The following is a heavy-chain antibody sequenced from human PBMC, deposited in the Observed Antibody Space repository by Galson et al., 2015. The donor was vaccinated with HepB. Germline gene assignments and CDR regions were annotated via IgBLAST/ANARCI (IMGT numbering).Heavy chain of an antibody. CDR3: AAVDRNYDILTGYYVGAFDI. J-gene: IGHJ3*02. D-gene: IGHD3-9*01. CDR1: GYSFTSYW. Sequence: QSGAEVKKPGESLRISCKGSGYSFTSYWISWVRQMPGKGLEWMGRIDPSDSYTNYSPSFQGHVTISADKSISTAYLQWSSLKASDTAMYYCAAVDRNYDILTGYYVGAFDIWGQGTMVTVSS. V-gene: IGHV5-10-1*01. CDR2: IDPSDSYT.